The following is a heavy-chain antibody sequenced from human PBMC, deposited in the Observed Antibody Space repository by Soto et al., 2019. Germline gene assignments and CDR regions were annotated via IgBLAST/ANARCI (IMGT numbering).Heavy chain of an antibody. CDR3: ARVPSP. J-gene: IGHJ5*02. Sequence: SETLSLTCAVSGGSISSGGYSWSWFRQPPGKGLEWIGYIYHNRNTYYNPSLKSRVTISVDRSKNQFSLKLSSVTAADTAMYYCARVPSPWGQGTLVTV. V-gene: IGHV4-30-2*01. CDR1: GGSISSGGYS. CDR2: IYHNRNT.